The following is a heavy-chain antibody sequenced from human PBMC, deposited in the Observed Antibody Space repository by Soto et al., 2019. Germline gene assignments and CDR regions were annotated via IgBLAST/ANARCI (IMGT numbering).Heavy chain of an antibody. CDR2: IYYSGST. CDR3: ARHRPNCSGGSCYSHAFDI. CDR1: GGSISSYY. J-gene: IGHJ3*02. V-gene: IGHV4-59*08. D-gene: IGHD2-15*01. Sequence: SETLSLTCTVSGGSISSYYWSWIRQPPGKGLEWIGYIYYSGSTNYNPSLKSRVTISVDTSKNQFSLKLSSVTAADTAVYYCARHRPNCSGGSCYSHAFDIWGQGTMVTVSS.